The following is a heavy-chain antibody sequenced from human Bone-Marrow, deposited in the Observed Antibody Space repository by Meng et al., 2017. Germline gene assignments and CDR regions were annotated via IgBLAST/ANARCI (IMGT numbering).Heavy chain of an antibody. CDR3: ARGIAVAPDY. D-gene: IGHD6-19*01. CDR2: INPNSGGT. Sequence: ASVKVSCKASGYTFTSYAMNWVRQAPGQGLEWMGRINPNSGGTNYAQKFQGRVTMTRDTSISTAYMELSRLRSDDTAVYYCARGIAVAPDYWGQGTLVTVSS. CDR1: GYTFTSYA. J-gene: IGHJ4*02. V-gene: IGHV1-2*06.